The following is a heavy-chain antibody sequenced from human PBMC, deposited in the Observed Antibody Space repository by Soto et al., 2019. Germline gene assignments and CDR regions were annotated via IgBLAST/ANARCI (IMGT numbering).Heavy chain of an antibody. CDR2: INAGEGYT. Sequence: QVHLVQSVAEVKHPGASVRVSCKASGITYSTYAIHWVRQAPGQGLEWMGWINAGEGYTRYSQDFQGRVTLTTVTSASTTYMDLRTLTFEHTAGYYCARAIRGYVTWGQGTQVTVSS. D-gene: IGHD5-12*01. J-gene: IGHJ5*02. V-gene: IGHV1-3*01. CDR3: ARAIRGYVT. CDR1: GITYSTYA.